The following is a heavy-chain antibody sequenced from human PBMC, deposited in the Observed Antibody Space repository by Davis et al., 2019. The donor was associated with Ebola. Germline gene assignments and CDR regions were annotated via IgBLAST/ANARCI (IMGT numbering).Heavy chain of an antibody. CDR1: GYTFTSYG. V-gene: IGHV1-18*04. CDR3: ARDHHIAVAGAPGY. Sequence: AASVKVSCKASGYTFTSYGISWVRQAPGQGLEWMGWINPHNGNTNYAQNVQGRVIMTSDTATTTAYMEVGSLRSDDTAVYYCARDHHIAVAGAPGYWGQGTLVTVSS. CDR2: INPHNGNT. D-gene: IGHD6-19*01. J-gene: IGHJ4*02.